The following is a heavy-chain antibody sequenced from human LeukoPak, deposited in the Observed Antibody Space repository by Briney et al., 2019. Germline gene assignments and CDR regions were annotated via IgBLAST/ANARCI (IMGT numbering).Heavy chain of an antibody. V-gene: IGHV3-11*01. J-gene: IGHJ4*02. CDR3: ARDRYYYDSSGYYYG. CDR1: GFTFSYHW. D-gene: IGHD3-22*01. CDR2: ISSSGSTI. Sequence: GGSLRLSCAASGFTFSYHWMTWVRQAPGKGLEWVSYISSSGSTIYYADSVKGRFTISRDNAKNSLYLQMNSLRAEDTAVYYCARDRYYYDSSGYYYGWGQGTLVTVSS.